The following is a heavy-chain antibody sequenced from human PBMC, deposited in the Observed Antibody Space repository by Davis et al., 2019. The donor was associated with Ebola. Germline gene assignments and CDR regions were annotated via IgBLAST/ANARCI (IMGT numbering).Heavy chain of an antibody. CDR1: GGSISSGDYY. J-gene: IGHJ5*02. V-gene: IGHV4-30-4*02. Sequence: MPSETLSLTCTVSGGSISSGDYYWSWIRQPPGKGLEWIGYIYYSGSTYYNPSLKSRVTISVDTSKNQFSLKLSSVTAADTAVYYCARVLGEHYYGSGSSTWFDPWGQGTLVTVSS. D-gene: IGHD3-10*01. CDR3: ARVLGEHYYGSGSSTWFDP. CDR2: IYYSGST.